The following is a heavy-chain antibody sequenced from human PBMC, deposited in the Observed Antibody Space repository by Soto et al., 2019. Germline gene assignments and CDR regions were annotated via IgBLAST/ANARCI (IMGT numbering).Heavy chain of an antibody. D-gene: IGHD4-17*01. Sequence: QVRLVESGPRLVKTSETLSLTCTVSGAPMNRYYWSWIRQPPGKGLEWIGYIFNPDTSKYNPSLRSRIAMSVDRSQNQFSLTMASLTAADTAVYYCARVYGTNYGFDYWGQGVLVTVSA. CDR3: ARVYGTNYGFDY. J-gene: IGHJ4*02. V-gene: IGHV4-59*01. CDR2: IFNPDTS. CDR1: GAPMNRYY.